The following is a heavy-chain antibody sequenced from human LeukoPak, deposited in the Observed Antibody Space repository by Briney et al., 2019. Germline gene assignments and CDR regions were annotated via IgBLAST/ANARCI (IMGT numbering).Heavy chain of an antibody. D-gene: IGHD3-9*01. J-gene: IGHJ4*02. CDR2: ISYDGSNK. Sequence: GGSLRLSCAASRFTFSSYGMHWVRQAPGKRLEWVAVISYDGSNKYCADSVKVRFTISRDNSKNTLYLQMNSLRAEDTAVYYCARAPEGLEGYFDWSIEYYFDYWGQGTLVTVSS. CDR1: RFTFSSYG. CDR3: ARAPEGLEGYFDWSIEYYFDY. V-gene: IGHV3-30*03.